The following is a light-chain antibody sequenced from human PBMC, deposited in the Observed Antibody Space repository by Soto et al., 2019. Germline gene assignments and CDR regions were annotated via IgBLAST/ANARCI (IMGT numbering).Light chain of an antibody. CDR3: QQYGSSPWT. V-gene: IGKV3-20*01. CDR1: QNVSSSY. Sequence: EIVLTQSPGTLSLSPGERATLSCRASQNVSSSYLAWYHHKPGQAPRLLIYGSSARATAVPDRFSGSGSGTDFTLTISRLEPEDFAVYYCQQYGSSPWTFGRGTKVEIK. J-gene: IGKJ1*01. CDR2: GSS.